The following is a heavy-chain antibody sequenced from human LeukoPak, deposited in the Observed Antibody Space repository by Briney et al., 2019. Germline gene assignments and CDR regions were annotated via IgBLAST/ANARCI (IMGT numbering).Heavy chain of an antibody. CDR2: IYSGGST. CDR3: ARDRAWNYFDY. Sequence: PGGSLRLSCAASGFTVSSNYMSWVRQAPGKGLEWVSVIYSGGSTYYAHSVEGRFTISRDNSKNTLYLQMDSLRAEDTAVYYCARDRAWNYFDYWGQGTLVTVSS. D-gene: IGHD3-3*01. V-gene: IGHV3-53*05. CDR1: GFTVSSNY. J-gene: IGHJ4*02.